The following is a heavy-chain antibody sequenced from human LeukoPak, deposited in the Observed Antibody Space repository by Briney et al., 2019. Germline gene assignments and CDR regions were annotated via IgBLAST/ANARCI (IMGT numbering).Heavy chain of an antibody. CDR1: GFTFSSYA. CDR2: ISGSGGST. CDR3: AKGAAYYDSSGYPFDY. Sequence: PGRSLRLSCAASGFTFSSYAMSWVRQAPGKGLEWVSAISGSGGSTYYADSVKGRFTISRDNSKNTLYLQMNSLRAEDTAVYYCAKGAAYYDSSGYPFDYWGQGTLVTVSS. D-gene: IGHD3-22*01. V-gene: IGHV3-23*01. J-gene: IGHJ4*02.